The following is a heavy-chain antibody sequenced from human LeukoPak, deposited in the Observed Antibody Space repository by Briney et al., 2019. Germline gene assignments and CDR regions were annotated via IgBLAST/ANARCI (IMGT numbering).Heavy chain of an antibody. Sequence: ASVKVSCKATGGNFSSYGISWVRQAPGQGLEWMGGIIPIFGTANYAQKFQGRVTITADESTSTAYMELSSLRSEDTAVYYCARHIVLMVYAMLGGGWFDPWGQGTLVTVSS. V-gene: IGHV1-69*01. D-gene: IGHD2-8*01. CDR1: GGNFSSYG. CDR2: IIPIFGTA. CDR3: ARHIVLMVYAMLGGGWFDP. J-gene: IGHJ5*02.